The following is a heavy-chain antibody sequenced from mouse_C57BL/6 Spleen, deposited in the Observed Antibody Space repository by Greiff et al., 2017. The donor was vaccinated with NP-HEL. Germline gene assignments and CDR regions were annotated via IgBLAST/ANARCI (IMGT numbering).Heavy chain of an antibody. CDR3: ARRDDYDGGAWFAY. Sequence: EVQRVESGGGLVQPGGSLKLSCAASGFTFSDYYMYWVRQTPEKRLEWVAYISNGGGSTYYPDTVKGRFTISRDNAKNTLYLQMSRLKSEDTAMYYCARRDDYDGGAWFAYWGQGTLVTVSA. V-gene: IGHV5-12*01. CDR1: GFTFSDYY. J-gene: IGHJ3*01. D-gene: IGHD2-4*01. CDR2: ISNGGGST.